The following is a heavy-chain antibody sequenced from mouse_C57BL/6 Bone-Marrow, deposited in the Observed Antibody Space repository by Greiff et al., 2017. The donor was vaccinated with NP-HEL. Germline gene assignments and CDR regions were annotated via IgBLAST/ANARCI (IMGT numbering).Heavy chain of an antibody. J-gene: IGHJ2*01. D-gene: IGHD2-1*01. V-gene: IGHV5-6*01. Sequence: VQVVESGGDLVKPGGSLKLSCAASGFTFSSYGMSWVRQTPDKRLEWVATISSGGSYTYYPDRVKGRFTISRDNAKNTLYLQMSSLKSEDTAMYYCARRGVYYGKAFDYWGQGTTLTVSS. CDR3: ARRGVYYGKAFDY. CDR2: ISSGGSYT. CDR1: GFTFSSYG.